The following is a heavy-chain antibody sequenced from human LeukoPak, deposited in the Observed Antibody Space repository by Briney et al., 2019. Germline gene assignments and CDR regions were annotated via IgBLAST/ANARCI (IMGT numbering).Heavy chain of an antibody. D-gene: IGHD3-10*01. CDR2: INHSGST. V-gene: IGHV4-34*01. Sequence: SETLSLTCDVYGGSFSGYDWHWIRQPPGKGREWIGEINHSGSTNYNPSLKSRVTMSVDTSKNQFSLKLSSVTAADTAVYYCARGVSDGSYFAYWGQGTLVTVSS. CDR3: ARGVSDGSYFAY. J-gene: IGHJ4*02. CDR1: GGSFSGYD.